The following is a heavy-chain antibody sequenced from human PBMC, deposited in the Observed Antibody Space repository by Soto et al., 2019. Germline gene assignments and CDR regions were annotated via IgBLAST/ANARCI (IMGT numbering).Heavy chain of an antibody. CDR2: ISWNSFSI. V-gene: IGHV3-9*01. CDR3: AKGVTTATPVDS. J-gene: IGHJ4*02. Sequence: GGALRLSCEASGFTFHDYAMHWSRQAPGKGLEWVSGISWNSFSIGYADSVKGRFTISRDNAKNFLYLQMDSLRTEDTALYYCAKGVTTATPVDSWXQGTLVTVSS. D-gene: IGHD4-17*01. CDR1: GFTFHDYA.